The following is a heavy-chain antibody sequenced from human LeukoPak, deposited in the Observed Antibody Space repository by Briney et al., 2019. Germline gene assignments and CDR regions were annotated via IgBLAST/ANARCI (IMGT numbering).Heavy chain of an antibody. Sequence: GGSLRLSCAASGFTFSSYSMNWVRQAPGKGLEWVSSISSSSSYIYYADSVKGRFTISRDNAKKSLYLQMNSLRAEDTAVYYCVLGHCSGGSCYSGEPQYYYYGLDVWGQGTTVTVSS. CDR3: VLGHCSGGSCYSGEPQYYYYGLDV. CDR1: GFTFSSYS. V-gene: IGHV3-21*01. CDR2: ISSSSSYI. D-gene: IGHD2-15*01. J-gene: IGHJ6*02.